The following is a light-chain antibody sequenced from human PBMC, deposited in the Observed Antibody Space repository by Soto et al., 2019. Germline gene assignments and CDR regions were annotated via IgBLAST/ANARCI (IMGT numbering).Light chain of an antibody. CDR1: QSVSSNY. Sequence: EIVMTQSPATLSVSPGERATLSCRASQSVSSNYVAWFHQKPGQAPRLLIYGASSRATGVPDRFSASGSGTDFTLTIARLEPEDFAVYYCQQYGITSTRTFGGGTKVDIK. J-gene: IGKJ4*01. CDR3: QQYGITSTRT. CDR2: GAS. V-gene: IGKV3-20*01.